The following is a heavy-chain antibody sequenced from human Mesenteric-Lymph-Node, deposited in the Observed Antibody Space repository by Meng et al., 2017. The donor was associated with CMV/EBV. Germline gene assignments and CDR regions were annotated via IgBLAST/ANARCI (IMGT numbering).Heavy chain of an antibody. CDR2: VYWNDAK. CDR1: GFSLTTAGVG. CDR3: ARPFYFDSSGYFFDH. Sequence: GFSLTTAGVGGGWIRQTPGKALEWLAVVYWNDAKLYSPSLRSRLSISKDTSRNQVVLTMTDMDPEDTATYYCARPFYFDSSGYFFDHWGQGALVTVSS. D-gene: IGHD3-22*01. J-gene: IGHJ4*02. V-gene: IGHV2-5*01.